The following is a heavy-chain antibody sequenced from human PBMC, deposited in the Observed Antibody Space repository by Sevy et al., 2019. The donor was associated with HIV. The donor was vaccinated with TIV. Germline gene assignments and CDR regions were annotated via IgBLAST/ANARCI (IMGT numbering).Heavy chain of an antibody. CDR1: GGSVSSGSYY. CDR2: IYYSGST. V-gene: IGHV4-61*01. CDR3: ASSTVTTKYYFDY. D-gene: IGHD4-17*01. J-gene: IGHJ4*02. Sequence: SETLSLTCTVSGGSVSSGSYYWSWIRQPPGKGLEWIGYIYYSGSTNYNPSLKSRVTISVDTSKNQFSLKLSFVTAADTAVYYCASSTVTTKYYFDYWGQGTLVTVSS.